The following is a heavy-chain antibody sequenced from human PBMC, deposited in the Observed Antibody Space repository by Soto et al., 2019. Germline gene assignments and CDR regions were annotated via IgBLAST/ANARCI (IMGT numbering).Heavy chain of an antibody. D-gene: IGHD5-18*01. J-gene: IGHJ4*02. Sequence: HPGGSLRLSCAASGFTFSSYWMHWVRQAPGKGLVWVSRINSDGSSTSYADSVKGRFTISRDNAKNTLYLQMNSLRAEDTAVYYCAREYSGYVNVDTAMVTPTSWGQGTLVTVSS. CDR3: AREYSGYVNVDTAMVTPTS. V-gene: IGHV3-74*01. CDR1: GFTFSSYW. CDR2: INSDGSST.